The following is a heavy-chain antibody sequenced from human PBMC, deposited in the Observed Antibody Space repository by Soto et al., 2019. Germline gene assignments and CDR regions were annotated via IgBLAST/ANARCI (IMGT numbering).Heavy chain of an antibody. J-gene: IGHJ4*02. V-gene: IGHV1-46*01. D-gene: IGHD4-17*01. CDR2: ITPSSGGT. CDR1: GYTFTSYY. CDR3: ARSVSTKTATIDY. Sequence: QVQLVQSGAEVKTPGASVTVSCKASGYTFTSYYLHWLRQTRGQGLEWMGIITPSSGGTRFSQRFQDRVTMTRDTSTGTIYLGLRGLTFEDTAVYYCARSVSTKTATIDYWGQGTLVTVSS.